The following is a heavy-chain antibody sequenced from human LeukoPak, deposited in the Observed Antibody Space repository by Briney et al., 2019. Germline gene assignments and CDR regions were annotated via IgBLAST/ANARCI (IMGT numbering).Heavy chain of an antibody. CDR3: ARGLGVVTAQSEQPKPRYFDL. CDR2: ISGYNGNT. D-gene: IGHD2-21*02. Sequence: ASVKVSCKASGYTFISYGISRVRQAPGQGLEWMGWISGYNGNTNYAQNLQGRVTMTTDTSTSTAYMELRSLRSDDTAVYYCARGLGVVTAQSEQPKPRYFDLWGRGTQVTVSS. J-gene: IGHJ2*01. V-gene: IGHV1-18*01. CDR1: GYTFISYG.